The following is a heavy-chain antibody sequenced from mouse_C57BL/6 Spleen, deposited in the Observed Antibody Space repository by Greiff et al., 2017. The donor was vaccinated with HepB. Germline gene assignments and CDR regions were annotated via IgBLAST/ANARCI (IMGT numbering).Heavy chain of an antibody. CDR3: ARRVVVATGYFDY. V-gene: IGHV1-54*01. CDR2: INPGSGGT. D-gene: IGHD1-1*01. Sequence: QVQLKQSGAELVRPGTSVKVSCKASGYAFTNYLIEWVKQRPGQGLEWIGVINPGSGGTNYNEKFKGKATLTADKSSSTAYMQLSSLTSDDSAVYFCARRVVVATGYFDYWGQGTTLTVSS. CDR1: GYAFTNYL. J-gene: IGHJ2*01.